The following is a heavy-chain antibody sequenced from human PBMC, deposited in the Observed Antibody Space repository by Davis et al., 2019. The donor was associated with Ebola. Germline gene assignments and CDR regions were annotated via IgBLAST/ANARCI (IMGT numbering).Heavy chain of an antibody. D-gene: IGHD3-10*01. Sequence: MPSETLSLTCAAEGASFSGYFWSWISQSPEKGLEWVGQINYSGSTVYHPSFQCRVSISIDIIKKQIFLKLTSVTAADTGVYYYARVPSYYGSGSYDYWGRGVLVTVSP. V-gene: IGHV4-34*01. J-gene: IGHJ4*02. CDR2: INYSGST. CDR1: GASFSGYF. CDR3: ARVPSYYGSGSYDY.